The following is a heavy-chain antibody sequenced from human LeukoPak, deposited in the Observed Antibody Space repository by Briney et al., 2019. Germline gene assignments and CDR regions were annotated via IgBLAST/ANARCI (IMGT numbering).Heavy chain of an antibody. CDR3: ARWSGVAYNWFDP. V-gene: IGHV3-53*01. CDR2: IYSGGST. Sequence: GGFLRLSCAASGFTVSTNYMNWVRQAPGQGLEWVSFIYSGGSTYYADSVKGRFTISSDNSKNTPYLQMNSLRAEDTAVYYCARWSGVAYNWFDPWGQGTLVTVSS. CDR1: GFTVSTNY. J-gene: IGHJ5*02. D-gene: IGHD3-10*01.